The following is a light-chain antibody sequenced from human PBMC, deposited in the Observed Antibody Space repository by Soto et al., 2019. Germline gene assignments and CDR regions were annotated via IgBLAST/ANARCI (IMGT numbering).Light chain of an antibody. V-gene: IGKV3-15*01. CDR3: QQSSDWPST. Sequence: EIVMTQSPATLSVSPGERATLSCRASHSVRNNLAWYQQKPGQAPRLLIHGVSTRATGVPARFSGSGSGTEFTLTINSLQSEDLAVYYCQQSSDWPSTFGQGTKVDI. J-gene: IGKJ1*01. CDR2: GVS. CDR1: HSVRNN.